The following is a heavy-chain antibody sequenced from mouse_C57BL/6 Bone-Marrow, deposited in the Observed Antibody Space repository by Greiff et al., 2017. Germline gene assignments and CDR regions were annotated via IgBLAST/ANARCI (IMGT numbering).Heavy chain of an antibody. D-gene: IGHD3-3*01. CDR2: IYPGSGST. Sequence: QVQLQQPGAALVKPGASVKMSCKASGYTFPSYWITWVKQRPGQGLEWIGDIYPGSGSTTYNVKFKSKATLTVNTSSSTAYMQLSSLTSEDSAVYYCARLRGHYRGPGTSGTVSS. J-gene: IGHJ4*01. V-gene: IGHV1-55*01. CDR3: ARLRGHY. CDR1: GYTFPSYW.